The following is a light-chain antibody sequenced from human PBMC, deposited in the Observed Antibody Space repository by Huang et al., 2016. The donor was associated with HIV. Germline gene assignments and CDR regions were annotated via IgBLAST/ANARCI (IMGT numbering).Light chain of an antibody. J-gene: IGKJ3*01. CDR3: QQYNNWPPLFT. CDR1: QRVSIN. V-gene: IGKV3-15*01. CDR2: GAS. Sequence: EIVMTQSPATLSVSPGERATLSCRASQRVSINLAWYQQKPGQAPRPLIYGASTRATGIPARFRGSGSGKEFTLTISRLQSEDFAVYYCQQYNNWPPLFTFGPGTKVDIK.